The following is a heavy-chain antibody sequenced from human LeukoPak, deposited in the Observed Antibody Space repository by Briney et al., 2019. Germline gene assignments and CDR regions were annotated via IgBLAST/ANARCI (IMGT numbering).Heavy chain of an antibody. Sequence: PSETLSLTCTVSGGSISSYYWSRIRQPPGKGLEWIGYIYYSGSTNYNPSLKSRVTISVDTSKNQFSLKLSSVTAADTAVYYCARGLYGDYYYYYYMDVWGKGTTVTISS. CDR3: ARGLYGDYYYYYYMDV. CDR2: IYYSGST. J-gene: IGHJ6*03. D-gene: IGHD4-17*01. V-gene: IGHV4-59*01. CDR1: GGSISSYY.